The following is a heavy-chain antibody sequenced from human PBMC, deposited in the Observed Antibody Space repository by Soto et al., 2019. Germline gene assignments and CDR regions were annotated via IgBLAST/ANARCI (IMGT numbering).Heavy chain of an antibody. V-gene: IGHV4-4*07. D-gene: IGHD4-17*01. Sequence: EALSLTCTVSGGSISSYYWSWIRQPAGKGLEWIGRLYTSGSTNYNPSLKSRVTMSVDTYKNQFSLKMSSVTAADTAVYYCARYLGDYGDYGMDVWGQGTTVTVS. CDR3: ARYLGDYGDYGMDV. CDR1: GGSISSYY. J-gene: IGHJ6*02. CDR2: LYTSGST.